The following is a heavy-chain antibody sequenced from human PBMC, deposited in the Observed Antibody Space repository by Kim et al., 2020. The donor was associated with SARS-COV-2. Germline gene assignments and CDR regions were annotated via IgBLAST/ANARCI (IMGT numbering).Heavy chain of an antibody. V-gene: IGHV2-5*02. CDR1: GFSLSTSGVG. Sequence: SGPTLVKPTQTLTLTCTFSGFSLSTSGVGVGWIRQPPGKALEWLALIYWDDDKRSSPSLKSKLSITKDTSKNQVVLTMTNIDPLDTATYYCAHRGQRSAFDVWGQGTVVTVSS. J-gene: IGHJ3*01. CDR2: IYWDDDK. CDR3: AHRGQRSAFDV.